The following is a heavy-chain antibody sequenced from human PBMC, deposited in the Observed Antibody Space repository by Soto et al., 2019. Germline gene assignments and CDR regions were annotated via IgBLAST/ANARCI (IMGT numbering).Heavy chain of an antibody. Sequence: GGSLRLSCAASGFTFTTYIMAWVRQAPGKGLEWISYISGSGGTIHYADSVKGRFTISRDNAKNSLYLQMNSLRAEDTAVYYCARDEVGYCSGGSCHYGMDVWGQGTTVTVSS. CDR1: GFTFTTYI. CDR3: ARDEVGYCSGGSCHYGMDV. J-gene: IGHJ6*02. CDR2: ISGSGGTI. D-gene: IGHD2-15*01. V-gene: IGHV3-48*04.